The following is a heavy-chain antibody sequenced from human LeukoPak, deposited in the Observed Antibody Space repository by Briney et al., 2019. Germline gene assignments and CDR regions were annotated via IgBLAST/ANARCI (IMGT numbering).Heavy chain of an antibody. Sequence: AGGSLRLSCAASGFTFSSYSMSWVRQAPGKGLEWVSYISSSSSTIYYADSVKGRFTISRDNAKNSLYLQMNSLRAEDTAVYYCARRRYYDFWSDKLGEVWGQGTLVTVSS. CDR3: ARRRYYDFWSDKLGEV. V-gene: IGHV3-48*01. J-gene: IGHJ4*02. CDR1: GFTFSSYS. CDR2: ISSSSSTI. D-gene: IGHD3-3*01.